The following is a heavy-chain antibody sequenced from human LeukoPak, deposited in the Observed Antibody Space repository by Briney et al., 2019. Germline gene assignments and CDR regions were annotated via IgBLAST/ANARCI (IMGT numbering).Heavy chain of an antibody. CDR2: IYDSGNT. V-gene: IGHV4-59*01. CDR1: GGSIRGFY. D-gene: IGHD3-10*01. Sequence: SESLSLTCTVSGGSIRGFYWTWIRQPPGRGREWIGYIYDSGNTNYNPSFKSRVTISLDTSKKQFSLRLTSVTAADTAVYYCTWSSGSYYNDSVYWGEGTVVTVSS. CDR3: TWSSGSYYNDSVY. J-gene: IGHJ4*02.